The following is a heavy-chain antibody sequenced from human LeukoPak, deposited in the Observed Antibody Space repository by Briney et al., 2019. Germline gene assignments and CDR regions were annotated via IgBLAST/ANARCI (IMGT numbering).Heavy chain of an antibody. CDR1: GGTFSSYA. J-gene: IGHJ4*02. D-gene: IGHD6-19*01. V-gene: IGHV1-69*05. CDR2: IIPIFGTA. Sequence: ASVKVSCKASGGTFSSYAISGVRQAPGQGLEWMGRIIPIFGTANYAHKFQGRVTNTTDESTSTAYMELSSLRSEDTAVYYCARPGYSSGWYYFDYWGQGTLVTVSS. CDR3: ARPGYSSGWYYFDY.